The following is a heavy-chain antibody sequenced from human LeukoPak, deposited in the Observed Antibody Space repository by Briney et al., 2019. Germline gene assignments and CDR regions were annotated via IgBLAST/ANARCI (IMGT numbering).Heavy chain of an antibody. CDR1: GFTFSSYA. V-gene: IGHV3-23*01. CDR2: ISGSGGST. Sequence: PGGSLGLSCAASGFTFSSYAMSWVRQAPGKGLEWVSAISGSGGSTYHANSVKGRFTISRDNSKNTLHLQMNSLRAEDTAVYYCAKSKYQLPESWFDPWGQGTLVTVSS. CDR3: AKSKYQLPESWFDP. D-gene: IGHD2-2*01. J-gene: IGHJ5*02.